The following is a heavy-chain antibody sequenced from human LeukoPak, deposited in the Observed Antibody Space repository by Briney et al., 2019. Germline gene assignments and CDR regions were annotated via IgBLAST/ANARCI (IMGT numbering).Heavy chain of an antibody. Sequence: PGGSLRLSCAASGFTFSSYGMHWVRQAPGKGLEWVAFIRYDGSNKYYADSVKGRFTISRDNSKNTLYLQMNSLRAEDTAVYYCAKDQDSSGWYRAPFDYWGQGTLVTVSS. CDR1: GFTFSSYG. D-gene: IGHD6-19*01. CDR3: AKDQDSSGWYRAPFDY. CDR2: IRYDGSNK. J-gene: IGHJ4*02. V-gene: IGHV3-30*02.